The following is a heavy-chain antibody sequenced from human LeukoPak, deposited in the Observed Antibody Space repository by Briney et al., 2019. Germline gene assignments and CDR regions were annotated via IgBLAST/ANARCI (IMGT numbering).Heavy chain of an antibody. CDR3: ASTPIVLYGDYSPLS. Sequence: PSETLSLTCTVSGYSLSSGYYWGWIRQPPGKGLEWIGSIYHSGSTYYNPSLKSRVTISVDTSKNQFSLKLSSVTAADTAVYYCASTPIVLYGDYSPLSWGQGTLVTVSS. V-gene: IGHV4-38-2*02. CDR1: GYSLSSGYY. J-gene: IGHJ5*02. D-gene: IGHD4-17*01. CDR2: IYHSGST.